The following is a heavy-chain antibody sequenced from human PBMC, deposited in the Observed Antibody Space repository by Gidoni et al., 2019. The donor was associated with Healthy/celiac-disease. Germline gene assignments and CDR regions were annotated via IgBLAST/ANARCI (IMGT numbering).Heavy chain of an antibody. CDR2: ISSSGSTI. Sequence: QVQMVEAGGGLVKPGGSMRLSCAASGFTFSDHYMSWIRQAPGKGLELVSYISSSGSTIYYADSVKCRFTISRDNAKNSLYLQMNSLRAEDTAVYYCAREWVNDFWSGAPYLDYWGQGPLVTVSS. D-gene: IGHD3-3*01. CDR1: GFTFSDHY. CDR3: AREWVNDFWSGAPYLDY. V-gene: IGHV3-11*01. J-gene: IGHJ4*02.